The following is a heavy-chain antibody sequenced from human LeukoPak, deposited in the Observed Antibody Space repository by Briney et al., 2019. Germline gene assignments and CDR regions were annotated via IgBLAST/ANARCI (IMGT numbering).Heavy chain of an antibody. CDR2: ISGSGGST. Sequence: GGSLRLSCAASGFTFSSYAMSWVRQAPGKGLEWVPAISGSGGSTYYADSVKGRFTISRDNSKNTLYLQMNSLRAEDTAVYYCAKDPREGSSSWYSYFDYWGQGTLVTVSS. CDR3: AKDPREGSSSWYSYFDY. V-gene: IGHV3-23*01. CDR1: GFTFSSYA. J-gene: IGHJ4*02. D-gene: IGHD6-13*01.